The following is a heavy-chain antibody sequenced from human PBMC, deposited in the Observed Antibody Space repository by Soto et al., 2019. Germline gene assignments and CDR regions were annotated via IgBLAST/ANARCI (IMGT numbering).Heavy chain of an antibody. D-gene: IGHD5-18*01. J-gene: IGHJ4*02. CDR1: GGSISDGAYY. CDR2: IYNSGNT. V-gene: IGHV4-31*03. Sequence: SETLSLTCTVSGGSISDGAYYWSWIRQPPGKGLEWIGHIYNSGNTYNNPSLRSRLTISLDTSKNQFSLKLSSVTAADTAVYYCARSGYSYGPNPLLYWGQGTLVTVSS. CDR3: ARSGYSYGPNPLLY.